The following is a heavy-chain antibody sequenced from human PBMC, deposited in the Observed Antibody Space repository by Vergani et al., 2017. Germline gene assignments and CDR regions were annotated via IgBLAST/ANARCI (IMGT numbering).Heavy chain of an antibody. V-gene: IGHV4-61*01. J-gene: IGHJ4*02. Sequence: QVQLPESGPGLVKPSETLSLPCPVSGGSVSSGSYYWGWLRQPPGKGLEWIGYIYYSGSTNYNPSLKSRVTISVDTSKNQFSLKLSSVTAADTAVYYCARERYSGYADYWGQGTLVTVSS. D-gene: IGHD5-12*01. CDR2: IYYSGST. CDR1: GGSVSSGSYY. CDR3: ARERYSGYADY.